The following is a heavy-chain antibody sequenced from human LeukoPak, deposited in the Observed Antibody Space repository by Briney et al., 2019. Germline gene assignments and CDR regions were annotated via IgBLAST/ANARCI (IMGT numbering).Heavy chain of an antibody. D-gene: IGHD6-19*01. V-gene: IGHV3-21*01. CDR2: ISSSSSYI. CDR3: ASVSYSSGWDSTGAFDI. CDR1: GFTFSSYS. J-gene: IGHJ3*02. Sequence: GGSLRLSCAASGFTFSSYSMNWVRQAPGKGLEWVSSISSSSSYIYYADSVKGRFTISRDNAKNSLYLQMNSLRAEDTAVYYCASVSYSSGWDSTGAFDIWGQGTMVTVSS.